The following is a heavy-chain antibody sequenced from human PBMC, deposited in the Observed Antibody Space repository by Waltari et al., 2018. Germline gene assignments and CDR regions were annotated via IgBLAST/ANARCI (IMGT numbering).Heavy chain of an antibody. CDR2: INSGDST. Sequence: EVQLLESGGGLVQPGGSLRLSWAASGFRFSMYGLSWVRQAPGKGLEWVSGINSGDSTNYADSVKGRFTISRDNSKNTLYLHMNSLRAEDTAVYYCAQGLWYFDYWGQGTLVTVSS. J-gene: IGHJ4*02. CDR1: GFRFSMYG. D-gene: IGHD2-21*01. V-gene: IGHV3-23*01. CDR3: AQGLWYFDY.